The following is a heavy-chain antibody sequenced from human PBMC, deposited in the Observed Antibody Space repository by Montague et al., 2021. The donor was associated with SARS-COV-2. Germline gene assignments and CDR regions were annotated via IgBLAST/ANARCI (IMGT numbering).Heavy chain of an antibody. V-gene: IGHV4-39*01. CDR1: GGSISSSNYY. Sequence: SETLSLTCTVSGGSISSSNYYWGWIRQPPGKGLEWIGSIYYSGTTYYNPSLQSRVTISVDTSKKQFSLKLSSVAAADTAVYYCARGTYTSGWFKQFDYWGQGTLVTVSS. CDR2: IYYSGTT. CDR3: ARGTYTSGWFKQFDY. D-gene: IGHD6-19*01. J-gene: IGHJ4*02.